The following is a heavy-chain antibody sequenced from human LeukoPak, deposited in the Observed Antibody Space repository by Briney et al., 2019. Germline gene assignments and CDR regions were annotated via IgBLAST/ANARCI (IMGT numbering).Heavy chain of an antibody. CDR1: GFTFSSYW. J-gene: IGHJ4*02. D-gene: IGHD3-22*01. V-gene: IGHV3-30*18. Sequence: GGSLRLSCAASGFTFSSYWMSWVRQAPGKGLEWVAVISYDGSNKYYADSVKGRFTISRDNSKNTLYLQMNSLRAEDTAVYYCAKDRRRGTYYYDSSGLFDYWGQGTLVTVSS. CDR2: ISYDGSNK. CDR3: AKDRRRGTYYYDSSGLFDY.